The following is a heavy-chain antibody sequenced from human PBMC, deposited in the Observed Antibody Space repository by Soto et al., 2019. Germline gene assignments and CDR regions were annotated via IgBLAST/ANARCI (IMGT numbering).Heavy chain of an antibody. D-gene: IGHD6-13*01. CDR2: IYPADSDT. Sequence: GESLKISCKGSGYSFTSYWIAWVRQMPGKGLEYMGIIYPADSDTRYSPSFQGQVTISADKSISTAYLQWSSLKASDTAMYYCARHYSSSSTCFDPWGQGTLVTVSS. CDR3: ARHYSSSSTCFDP. CDR1: GYSFTSYW. V-gene: IGHV5-51*01. J-gene: IGHJ5*02.